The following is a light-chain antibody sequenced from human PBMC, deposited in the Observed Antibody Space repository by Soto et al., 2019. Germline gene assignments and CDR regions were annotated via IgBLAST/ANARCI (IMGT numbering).Light chain of an antibody. Sequence: EIVLTQSPATLSLSPGERATLSCRASQSVSSYLAWYQQKPGQAPRLLIYDASNRATGIPARFSGSGSGTDFTLTISSLEPEDFAVYYCQHRSNWPPIMYTFGQGTKLEIK. J-gene: IGKJ2*01. CDR2: DAS. V-gene: IGKV3-11*01. CDR3: QHRSNWPPIMYT. CDR1: QSVSSY.